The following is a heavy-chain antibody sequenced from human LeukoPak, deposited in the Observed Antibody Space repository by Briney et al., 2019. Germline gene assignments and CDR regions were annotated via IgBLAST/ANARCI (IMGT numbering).Heavy chain of an antibody. J-gene: IGHJ5*01. V-gene: IGHV3-48*02. CDR2: IGSGSRVI. CDR1: GFTFSSHG. CDR3: ARAPPRGTDNWFDS. Sequence: GGSLRLSCVASGFTFSSHGMNWVRQTPGKGLAWISYIGSGSRVIHYADSVRGRFTISRDDVKNSLYPQMNSLRDDDTAVYYCARAPPRGTDNWFDSWGQGTLVTVSS. D-gene: IGHD3-16*01.